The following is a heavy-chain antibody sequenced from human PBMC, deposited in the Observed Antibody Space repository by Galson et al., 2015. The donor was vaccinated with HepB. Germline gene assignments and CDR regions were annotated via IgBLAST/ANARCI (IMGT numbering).Heavy chain of an antibody. CDR2: IDWDDDK. J-gene: IGHJ4*02. CDR1: GFSLSTSGMC. V-gene: IGHV2-70*01. CDR3: ARIPCDGSGSWTFDY. Sequence: PALVKPTQTLTLTCTFSGFSLSTSGMCVSWIRQPPGKALEWLALIDWDDDKYYSTSLKTRLTISKDTSKNQVVLTMTNMDPVDTATYYCARIPCDGSGSWTFDYWGQGTLVTVSS. D-gene: IGHD3-10*01.